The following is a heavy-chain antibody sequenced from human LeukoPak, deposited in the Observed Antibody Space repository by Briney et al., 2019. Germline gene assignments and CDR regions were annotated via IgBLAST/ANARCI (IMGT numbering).Heavy chain of an antibody. V-gene: IGHV1-69*05. CDR3: ARDYYGSGSYRDYYYYYMDV. J-gene: IGHJ6*03. D-gene: IGHD3-10*01. CDR1: GGTFSSYA. CDR2: IIPIFGTA. Sequence: GASVKVSCKASGGTFSSYAISWVRQAPGQGLGWMGGIIPIFGTANYAQKFQGRVTITTDESTSTAYMELSSLRSEDTAVYYCARDYYGSGSYRDYYYYYMDVWGKGTTVTVSS.